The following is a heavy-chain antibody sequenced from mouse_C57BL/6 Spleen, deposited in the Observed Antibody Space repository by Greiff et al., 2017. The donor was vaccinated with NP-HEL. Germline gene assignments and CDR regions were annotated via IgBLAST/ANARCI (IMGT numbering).Heavy chain of an antibody. D-gene: IGHD2-4*01. CDR1: GFSLTSYG. V-gene: IGHV2-6-1*01. CDR3: ARQLDYDVAWFAY. CDR2: IWSDGST. J-gene: IGHJ3*01. Sequence: QVQLQQSGPGLVAPSQSLSITCTVSGFSLTSYGVHWVRQPPGKGLEWLVVIWSDGSTTYNSALKSRLSISKDNSKSQVFLKMNSLQTDDTAMYYCARQLDYDVAWFAYWGQGTLVTVSA.